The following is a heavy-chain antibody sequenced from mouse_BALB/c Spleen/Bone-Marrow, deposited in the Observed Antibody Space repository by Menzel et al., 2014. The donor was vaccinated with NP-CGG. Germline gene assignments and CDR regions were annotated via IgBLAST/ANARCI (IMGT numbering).Heavy chain of an antibody. Sequence: VQLQESGPGLVAPLQSLSITCTVSGFSLTSYGVHWVRQPPGKGLEWLGVIWAGGSTNYNSALMSRLSISKDNSKSQVFLKMNSLQTDDTAMYYCARARSGNYYAMDYWGQGTSVTVSS. CDR2: IWAGGST. V-gene: IGHV2-9*02. CDR3: ARARSGNYYAMDY. J-gene: IGHJ4*01. CDR1: GFSLTSYG. D-gene: IGHD2-1*01.